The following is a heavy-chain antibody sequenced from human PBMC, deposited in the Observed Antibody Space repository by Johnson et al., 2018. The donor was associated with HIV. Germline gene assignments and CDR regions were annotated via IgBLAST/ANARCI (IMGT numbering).Heavy chain of an antibody. Sequence: QMQLVESGGGVVQPGGSLRLSCAASGFTFSSYGMSWVRQAPGKGLEWVSVIYSGGSTYYADSVKGRFTISRDNSKNTLYLQMNSLRAEDTAVYYCAKTEDAFDIWGQGTMVTVSS. CDR3: AKTEDAFDI. CDR2: IYSGGST. J-gene: IGHJ3*02. V-gene: IGHV3-NL1*01. CDR1: GFTFSSYG.